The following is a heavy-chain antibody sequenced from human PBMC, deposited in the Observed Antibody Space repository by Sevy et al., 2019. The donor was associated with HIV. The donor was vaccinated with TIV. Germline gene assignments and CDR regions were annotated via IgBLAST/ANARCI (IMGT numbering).Heavy chain of an antibody. Sequence: WGSLRLSCSASGFTFSDYSMHWVRQAPGKGLEYISSISQYGHKTYYADSMKGKFTIYRDNSRDTLFLQIHSLRSEDTAVYYCVEQLELGKLDNWGQGTLVTVSS. J-gene: IGHJ4*02. CDR2: ISQYGHKT. V-gene: IGHV3-64D*06. CDR3: VEQLELGKLDN. D-gene: IGHD6-13*01. CDR1: GFTFSDYS.